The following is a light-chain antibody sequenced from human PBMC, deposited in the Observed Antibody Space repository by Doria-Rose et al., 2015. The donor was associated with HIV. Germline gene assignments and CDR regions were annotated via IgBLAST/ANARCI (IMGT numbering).Light chain of an antibody. V-gene: IGKV3-20*01. J-gene: IGKJ1*01. Sequence: TQSPGTLSLSPWERATLSCRASQSFSSTYLAWYQQKPGQAPSLLIYDGSTRATGIPDRFSASGSGTDFTLTFNRLEPEDFALYYCPQYGTSWTFGQGTKVEI. CDR2: DGS. CDR1: QSFSSTY. CDR3: PQYGTSWT.